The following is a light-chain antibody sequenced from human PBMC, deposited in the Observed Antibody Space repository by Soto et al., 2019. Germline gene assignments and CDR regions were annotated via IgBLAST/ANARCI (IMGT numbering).Light chain of an antibody. J-gene: IGLJ1*01. CDR2: EVN. CDR1: SSDVGGYNY. V-gene: IGLV2-8*01. CDR3: SSYAGSSNV. Sequence: QPVLTQPPSASGSPGQSVAISCTGTSSDVGGYNYVSWYQQHPCKAPKLMIYEVNKRPSGVPDRFSGSKSGNTAALTVSGLQAEDEANYYCSSYAGSSNVFGTGTKVTVL.